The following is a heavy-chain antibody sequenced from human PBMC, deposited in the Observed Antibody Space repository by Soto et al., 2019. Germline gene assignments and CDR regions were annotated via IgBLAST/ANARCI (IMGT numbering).Heavy chain of an antibody. CDR2: INSDGSST. CDR3: ARAGPVDNDAFDI. Sequence: GGSLRLSCAASGFTFSSYWMHWVRQAPGKGLVWVSRINSDGSSTSYADSVKGRFTISRDNAKNTLYLQMNSLRAEDTAVYYCARAGPVDNDAFDIWGQGTMVTVSS. D-gene: IGHD5-12*01. CDR1: GFTFSSYW. V-gene: IGHV3-74*01. J-gene: IGHJ3*02.